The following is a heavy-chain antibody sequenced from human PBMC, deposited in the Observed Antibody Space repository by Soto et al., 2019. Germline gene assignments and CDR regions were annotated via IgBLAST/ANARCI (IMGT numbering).Heavy chain of an antibody. J-gene: IGHJ4*02. CDR2: GSYSGST. Sequence: SETLSLTCTVSGGSISSSSYYWGWIRQPPGKGLEWIGFGSYSGSTYYNPSLKSRVTISVDTSKNQFSLKLSSVTAADTAVYYCARKLKYASGTYSKAFDYWGQGTLVTVSS. D-gene: IGHD3-10*01. V-gene: IGHV4-39*01. CDR1: GGSISSSSYY. CDR3: ARKLKYASGTYSKAFDY.